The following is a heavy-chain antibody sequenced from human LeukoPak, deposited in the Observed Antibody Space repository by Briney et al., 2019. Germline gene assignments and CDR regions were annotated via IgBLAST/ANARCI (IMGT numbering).Heavy chain of an antibody. V-gene: IGHV1-18*01. CDR3: ARSYYDILTCYSRQYYFDY. J-gene: IGHJ4*02. CDR1: GYTFTSYG. Sequence: ASVKVSCKASGYTFTSYGISWVRQAPGQGLEWMGWISAYNGNTNYAQKLQGRVTMTTDTSTSTAYMELRSLRSDDTAVYYCARSYYDILTCYSRQYYFDYWGQGTLVTVSS. D-gene: IGHD3-9*01. CDR2: ISAYNGNT.